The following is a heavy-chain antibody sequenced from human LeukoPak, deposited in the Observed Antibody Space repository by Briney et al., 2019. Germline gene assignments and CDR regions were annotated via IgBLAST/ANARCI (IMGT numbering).Heavy chain of an antibody. V-gene: IGHV3-74*01. J-gene: IGHJ6*02. CDR1: GFDFSSNW. Sequence: GGSLRLSCAASGFDFSSNWMHWVRHAPGQGLVWVSRIKGDGISTNYADSVKGRFTISRDIAKNTLYLQMNSLRAEDTAVYYRARGTLYYYDSSGAYYYGMDVWGQGTTVTVSS. D-gene: IGHD3-22*01. CDR3: ARGTLYYYDSSGAYYYGMDV. CDR2: IKGDGIST.